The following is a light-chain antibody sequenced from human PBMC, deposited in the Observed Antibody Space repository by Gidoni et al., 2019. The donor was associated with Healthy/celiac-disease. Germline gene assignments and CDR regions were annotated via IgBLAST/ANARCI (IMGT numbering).Light chain of an antibody. V-gene: IGKV4-1*01. CDR1: QSVLYSSNNKNY. Sequence: DLVMTQSPDSLAVSLGERATINCKSSQSVLYSSNNKNYLAWYQQKPGQPPKLLIYWASTRESGVPDRFSGSGSGTDFTLTISSLQAEDVAVYYCQQYYSRGTFGQXTKLEIK. CDR2: WAS. CDR3: QQYYSRGT. J-gene: IGKJ2*01.